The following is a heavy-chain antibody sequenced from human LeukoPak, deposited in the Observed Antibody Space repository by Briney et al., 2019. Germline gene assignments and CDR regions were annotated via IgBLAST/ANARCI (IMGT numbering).Heavy chain of an antibody. CDR2: IIPIFGTA. V-gene: IGHV1-69*13. J-gene: IGHJ6*03. CDR3: AGKEYSSSYYYYYYYMDV. CDR1: GGTFSSYA. D-gene: IGHD6-6*01. Sequence: SVKVSCKASGGTFSSYAISWVRQAPGQGLEWMGGIIPIFGTANYAQKFQGRVTITADESTSTAYMELSNLRSEDTAVYYCAGKEYSSSYYYYYYYMDVWGKGTTVTVSS.